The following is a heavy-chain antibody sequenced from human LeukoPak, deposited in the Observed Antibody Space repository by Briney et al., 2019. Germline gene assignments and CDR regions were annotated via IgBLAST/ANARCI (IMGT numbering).Heavy chain of an antibody. CDR3: ARQTTGTTEYYYGMDV. D-gene: IGHD1-7*01. CDR2: FYYSGST. V-gene: IGHV4-39*01. Sequence: SETLSLTCTVSGGSISSSSHYWGWIRQPPGKGLEWIGSFYYSGSTYYNPSLKSRVTISIDTSKNQFSLKLTSVTAADTAVYYCARQTTGTTEYYYGMDVWGQGTTVTVSS. J-gene: IGHJ6*02. CDR1: GGSISSSSHY.